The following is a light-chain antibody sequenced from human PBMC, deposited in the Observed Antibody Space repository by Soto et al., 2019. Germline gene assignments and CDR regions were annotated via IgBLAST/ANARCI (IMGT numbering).Light chain of an antibody. CDR1: SSNIGSNT. CDR3: AAWDDSLNGGV. CDR2: SNN. V-gene: IGLV1-44*01. Sequence: QSVLTKPPSASGTPGQRVTISCSGSSSNIGSNTVNWYQQLPGTAPKLLIYSNNQRPSGLPDRFSGSKSGTSASLAISGLQSEDEADYYCAAWDDSLNGGVFGGGTKLTVL. J-gene: IGLJ2*01.